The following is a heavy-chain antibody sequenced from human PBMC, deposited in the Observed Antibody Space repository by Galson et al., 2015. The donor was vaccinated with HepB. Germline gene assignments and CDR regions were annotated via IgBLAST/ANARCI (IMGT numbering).Heavy chain of an antibody. J-gene: IGHJ4*02. D-gene: IGHD5-12*01. CDR3: ARVVYSGYDRFDY. CDR2: IYYSGST. Sequence: TLSLTCTVSGGSISSSGYYWGWIRQPPGKGLEWIGSIYYSGSTYYNPSLKSRVTISVDTSKNQFSLKLSSVTAADTAVYYCARVVYSGYDRFDYWGQGTLVTVSS. V-gene: IGHV4-39*07. CDR1: GGSISSSGYY.